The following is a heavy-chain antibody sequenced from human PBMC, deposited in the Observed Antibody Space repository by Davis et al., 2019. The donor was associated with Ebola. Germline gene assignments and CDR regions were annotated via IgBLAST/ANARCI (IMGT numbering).Heavy chain of an antibody. CDR2: ISYDGNKK. J-gene: IGHJ4*02. CDR1: GFSFSTYA. V-gene: IGHV3-30-3*01. CDR3: AKALYASSYDY. Sequence: GESLKISCVGSGFSFSTYAMHWVRQAPGKGLEWVALISYDGNKKYYADSVKGRFTISRDDSKNTLFLQMNSLRAEDTAIYYCAKALYASSYDYWGQGTLVTVSS. D-gene: IGHD6-13*01.